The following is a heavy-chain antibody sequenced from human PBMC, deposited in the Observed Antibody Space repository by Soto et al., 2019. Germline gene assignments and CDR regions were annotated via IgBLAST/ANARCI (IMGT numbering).Heavy chain of an antibody. D-gene: IGHD1-1*01. CDR1: GGSFSDYY. V-gene: IGHV4-34*01. CDR3: ARGRGDGYNEDGNFDL. J-gene: IGHJ2*01. CDR2: INNGGST. Sequence: QVHLQQWGAGLLKPSETLSLTCAVYGGSFSDYYWSWIRQPPGKGLEWIGEINNGGSTNYNPSLMSGVSMSVGTSNNHFSLKLTSVTAADTAVYYCARGRGDGYNEDGNFDLWGRGTLVTVSS.